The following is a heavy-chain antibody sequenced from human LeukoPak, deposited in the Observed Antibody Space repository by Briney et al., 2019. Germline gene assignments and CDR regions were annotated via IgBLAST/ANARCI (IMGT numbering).Heavy chain of an antibody. J-gene: IGHJ4*02. CDR1: GGSISSVAYY. CDR3: ASDGSGSGNFDY. CDR2: IYSSGSA. Sequence: PSQALSLTCTVSGGSISSVAYYWSWIRQHPGKGLEWIGYIYSSGSAFYNPSLKSRVTISVDTSKNQFSLNLSSVTAADTAVYYXASDGSGSGNFDYWGQGTLVTVSS. V-gene: IGHV4-31*03. D-gene: IGHD3-10*01.